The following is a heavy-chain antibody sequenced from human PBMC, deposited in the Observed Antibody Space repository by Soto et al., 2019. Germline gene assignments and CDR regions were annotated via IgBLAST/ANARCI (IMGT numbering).Heavy chain of an antibody. CDR3: ARGTPGYSNSWYLFDP. J-gene: IGHJ5*02. CDR2: INPNSGVT. CDR1: YTFTAYH. V-gene: IGHV1-2*02. D-gene: IGHD6-13*01. Sequence: YTFTAYHMQWVRQAPGQGLEWLGWINPNSGVTKYAQRFQGRVTMTRDLSLNTAYMELSSLRSDDTAVYYCARGTPGYSNSWYLFDPWGQGTQVTVSS.